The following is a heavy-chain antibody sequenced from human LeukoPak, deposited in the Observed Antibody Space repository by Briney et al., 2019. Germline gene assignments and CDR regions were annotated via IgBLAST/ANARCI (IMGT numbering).Heavy chain of an antibody. CDR1: GGSISSSSYY. CDR3: ARRRVRGARDY. CDR2: IYYSGST. D-gene: IGHD3-10*01. J-gene: IGHJ4*02. V-gene: IGHV4-39*01. Sequence: SETLSLTRTVSGGSISSSSYYWGWIRQPPGKGLEWIGSIYYSGSTYYNPSLKSRVTISVDTSKNQFSLKLSSVTAADTAVYYCARRRVRGARDYWGQGTLVTVSS.